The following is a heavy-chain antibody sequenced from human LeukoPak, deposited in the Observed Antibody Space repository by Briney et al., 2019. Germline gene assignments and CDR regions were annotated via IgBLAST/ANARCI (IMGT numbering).Heavy chain of an antibody. Sequence: SETLSLTCAVSGYFTSSGYYWVWIRQPPGRGLEWIASIYHGGNTYYSPSPKSRVTISLDTSKNQFSLKLSSVTAADTALYYCARDSGPAYGDYIDYWGQGTLVTVSS. D-gene: IGHD4-17*01. J-gene: IGHJ4*02. CDR2: IYHGGNT. CDR1: GYFTSSGYY. V-gene: IGHV4-38-2*02. CDR3: ARDSGPAYGDYIDY.